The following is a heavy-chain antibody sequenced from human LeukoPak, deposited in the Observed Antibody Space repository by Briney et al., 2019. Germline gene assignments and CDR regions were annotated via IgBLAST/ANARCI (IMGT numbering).Heavy chain of an antibody. Sequence: ASVKVSCKASGYTFTSYDISWVRQATGQGLEWMGWMNPNSGNTGYAQKFQGRVTITRDTSASTAYMELSSLRSEDTAVYYCARGWIQLWSNFDYWGQGTLVTVSS. CDR2: MNPNSGNT. J-gene: IGHJ4*02. CDR1: GYTFTSYD. D-gene: IGHD5-18*01. V-gene: IGHV1-8*01. CDR3: ARGWIQLWSNFDY.